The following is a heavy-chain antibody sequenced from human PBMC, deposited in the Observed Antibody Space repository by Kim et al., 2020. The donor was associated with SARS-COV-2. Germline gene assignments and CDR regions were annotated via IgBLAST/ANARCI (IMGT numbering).Heavy chain of an antibody. V-gene: IGHV3-23*01. J-gene: IGHJ2*01. Sequence: GGSLRLSCVASGFTFSSYAMSWVRQAPRKGLEWVSGISDSGVTTYYANSAQGRFTISRDNSKNTLYLQINSLRAEETAVYYCAKGPRTGDWYFDLWGRGT. CDR3: AKGPRTGDWYFDL. CDR1: GFTFSSYA. D-gene: IGHD3-10*01. CDR2: ISDSGVTT.